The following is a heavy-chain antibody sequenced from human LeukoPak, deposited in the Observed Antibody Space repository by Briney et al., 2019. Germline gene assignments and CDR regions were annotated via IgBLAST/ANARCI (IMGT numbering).Heavy chain of an antibody. D-gene: IGHD3-10*01. J-gene: IGHJ4*02. Sequence: ASVKVSCKASGYTFTGYYMHWVRQAPGQGLERMGRINTNSGGTNYAQKFQGRVTMTRDTTISTAYMELSRLRSDDTAVYYCAREYGSGTYYNLDYWGQGTLVSVSS. V-gene: IGHV1-2*02. CDR2: INTNSGGT. CDR3: AREYGSGTYYNLDY. CDR1: GYTFTGYY.